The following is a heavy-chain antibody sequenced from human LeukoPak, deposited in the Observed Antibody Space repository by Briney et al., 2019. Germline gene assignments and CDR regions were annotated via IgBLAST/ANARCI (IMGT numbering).Heavy chain of an antibody. V-gene: IGHV1-69*04. CDR3: ASTSVAGTGEFDY. CDR2: IIPILGIA. D-gene: IGHD6-19*01. J-gene: IGHJ4*02. CDR1: GGTFSSYA. Sequence: SVKVSCKASGGTFSSYAISWVRQAPGQGLEWMGRIIPILGIANYAQKFQGRVTITADKSTSTAYMELSSLRSEDTAVCYCASTSVAGTGEFDYWGQGTLVTVSS.